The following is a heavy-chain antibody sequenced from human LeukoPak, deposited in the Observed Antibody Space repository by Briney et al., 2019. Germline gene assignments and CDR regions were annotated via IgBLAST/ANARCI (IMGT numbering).Heavy chain of an antibody. J-gene: IGHJ6*03. Sequence: GASVKVSCKASGYTFTSYGISWVRQAPGQGLEWMGWISAYNGNTNYAQKLQGRVTMTTDTSTSTAYMELRSLRSEDTAVYYCARGVPGLTMVRGSNNYYYYYMDVWGKGTTVTVSS. CDR3: ARGVPGLTMVRGSNNYYYYYMDV. CDR2: ISAYNGNT. V-gene: IGHV1-18*01. CDR1: GYTFTSYG. D-gene: IGHD3-10*01.